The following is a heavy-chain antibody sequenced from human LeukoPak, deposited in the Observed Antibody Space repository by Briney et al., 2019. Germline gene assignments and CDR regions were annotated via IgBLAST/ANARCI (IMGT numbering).Heavy chain of an antibody. CDR2: MNPNSGNT. J-gene: IGHJ4*02. Sequence: ASVKVSCKASGYTFTSYDINWVRQATGQGLEWMGWMNPNSGNTRYAQKFQGRVTITRNTSISTAYMELSSLRSEDTAVYYCARDGGDYTLFDYWGQGTLVTVSS. CDR1: GYTFTSYD. CDR3: ARDGGDYTLFDY. D-gene: IGHD4-17*01. V-gene: IGHV1-8*03.